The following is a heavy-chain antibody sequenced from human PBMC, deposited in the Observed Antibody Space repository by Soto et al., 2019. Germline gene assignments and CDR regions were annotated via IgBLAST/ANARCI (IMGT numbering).Heavy chain of an antibody. CDR3: ERGEYIYGRYYYYYYYLDV. V-gene: IGHV4-59*01. CDR1: GGSISSYY. D-gene: IGHD5-18*01. CDR2: IYYSGST. J-gene: IGHJ6*03. Sequence: PSETLSLTCTVSGGSISSYYWSWIRHPPGKGLEWIGYIYYSGSTNYNPSLKSRGTISVDTSKKKFSLKLSSVTAADTAVYFCERGEYIYGRYYYYYYYLDVRGKGTTVTVSS.